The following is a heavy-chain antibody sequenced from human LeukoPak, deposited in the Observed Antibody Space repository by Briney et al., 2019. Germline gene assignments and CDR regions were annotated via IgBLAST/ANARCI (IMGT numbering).Heavy chain of an antibody. D-gene: IGHD2-2*01. Sequence: SQTLSLTYAISGGSVSSSFAAWTWIRQSPSRGLEWLGRTYYRSKWYNDYAESLKSRITINPDTSKNQFSLHLNSVTPENTAVYFCSRGRSLGYCSSTSCYVSDAFDIWGQGTMVTVSS. CDR3: SRGRSLGYCSSTSCYVSDAFDI. V-gene: IGHV6-1*01. CDR2: TYYRSKWYN. CDR1: GGSVSSSFAA. J-gene: IGHJ3*02.